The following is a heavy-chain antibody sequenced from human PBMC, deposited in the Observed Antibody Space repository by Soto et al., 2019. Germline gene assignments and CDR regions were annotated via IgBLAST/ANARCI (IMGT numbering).Heavy chain of an antibody. CDR3: ARHLGPTGPNY. Sequence: SETLSLTCTVSGDSISSGSAYWGWVRQPPGKGLEWIGSFYYNGNTHYNPSLKSRATIPVDTSKNQFSLKLSSVTATDRAVYYCARHLGPTGPNYWGQGTLVTVSS. CDR2: FYYNGNT. J-gene: IGHJ4*01. V-gene: IGHV4-39*01. D-gene: IGHD1-26*01. CDR1: GDSISSGSAY.